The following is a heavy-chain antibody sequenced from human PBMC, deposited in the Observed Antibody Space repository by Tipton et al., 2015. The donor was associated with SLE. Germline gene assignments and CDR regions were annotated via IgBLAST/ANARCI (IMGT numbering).Heavy chain of an antibody. CDR1: GGTFSSYT. D-gene: IGHD3-3*01. J-gene: IGHJ3*02. CDR2: IIPIFGTA. Sequence: QSGAEVKKPGSSVKVSCKASGGTFSSYTISWVRQAPGQGLEWMGRIIPIFGTANYAQKFQGTVTITADESTSTAYMELRSLRSDDTAVYYCARTKDDFWSALDIWGQGTTVIVSS. CDR3: ARTKDDFWSALDI. V-gene: IGHV1-69*13.